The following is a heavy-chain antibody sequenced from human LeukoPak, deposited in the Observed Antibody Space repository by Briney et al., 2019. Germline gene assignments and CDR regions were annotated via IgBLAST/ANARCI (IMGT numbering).Heavy chain of an antibody. CDR3: ARLQGSGILTGFDY. J-gene: IGHJ4*02. Sequence: SETLSLTCAVYGGSFSGYYWSWIRQPPGKGLEWIGEINHSGSTNYNPSLRSRVTTSVDTSKNQFSLKLSSVTAADTAVYYCARLQGSGILTGFDYWGQGTLVTVSS. CDR2: INHSGST. D-gene: IGHD3-9*01. V-gene: IGHV4-34*01. CDR1: GGSFSGYY.